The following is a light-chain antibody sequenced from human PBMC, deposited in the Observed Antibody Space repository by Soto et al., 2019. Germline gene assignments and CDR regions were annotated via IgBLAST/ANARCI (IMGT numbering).Light chain of an antibody. CDR2: AAS. CDR3: QQFNSYPIT. Sequence: DIQLTQSPSFLSASVGDRVTITCRASQGISSNLAWYQQKPGKAPKLLIYAASTLQSGVPSRFSGSGSGTEFTLTISRLQPEDFATYYCQQFNSYPITFGQGTRLEIK. J-gene: IGKJ5*01. CDR1: QGISSN. V-gene: IGKV1-9*01.